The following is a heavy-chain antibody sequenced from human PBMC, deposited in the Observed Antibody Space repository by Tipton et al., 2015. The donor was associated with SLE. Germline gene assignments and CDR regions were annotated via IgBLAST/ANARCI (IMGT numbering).Heavy chain of an antibody. CDR1: GGSISSGSYY. J-gene: IGHJ6*02. Sequence: TLSLTCTVSGGSISSGSYYWSWIRQPAGKGLEWIGCIYTSGSTNYNPSLKSRVTTSVDTSKNQFSLKLSSVTAADTAVYYCARHGEMSYYYYYGMDVWGQGTTVTVSS. V-gene: IGHV4-61*02. D-gene: IGHD3-10*01. CDR3: ARHGEMSYYYYYGMDV. CDR2: IYTSGST.